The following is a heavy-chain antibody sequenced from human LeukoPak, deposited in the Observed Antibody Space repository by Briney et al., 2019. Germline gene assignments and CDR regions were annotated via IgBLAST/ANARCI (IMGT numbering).Heavy chain of an antibody. CDR2: INPSDGAT. J-gene: IGHJ6*03. V-gene: IGHV1-46*01. Sequence: ASVKVSCKASGYTFTMYYIHWVRQAPGQGLEWMGMINPSDGATTYAQRFQGRVTMTRDMSTTTVYMDLRSLRSEDTAVYFCAREQRGALSGSLGALFASYYTYYYMDVWGRGTTVTVSS. D-gene: IGHD3-16*01. CDR1: GYTFTMYY. CDR3: AREQRGALSGSLGALFASYYTYYYMDV.